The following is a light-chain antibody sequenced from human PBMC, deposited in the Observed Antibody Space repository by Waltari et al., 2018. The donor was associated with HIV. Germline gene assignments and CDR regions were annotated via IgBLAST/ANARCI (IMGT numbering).Light chain of an antibody. CDR1: RSVSSTY. V-gene: IGKV3-20*01. CDR2: GAS. J-gene: IGKJ4*01. CDR3: QQYGASPT. Sequence: EVVLTQSPGTLSLSLGERATLSCRASRSVSSTYLAWYQQKPGQAPRLLSHGASTRASGIPDRFSGSESGTDFTLTISSLEPEDSAVYYCQQYGASPTFGGGTKVEIK.